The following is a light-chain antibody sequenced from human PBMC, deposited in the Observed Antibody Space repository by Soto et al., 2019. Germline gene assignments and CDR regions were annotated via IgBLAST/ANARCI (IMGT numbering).Light chain of an antibody. CDR1: QSVSSSY. V-gene: IGKV3-20*01. CDR2: AAS. Sequence: EIVLTQSPGTLSLSPGERATLSCRASQSVSSSYLAWYQQKPGQAPRLLIYAASSRATAIPDRFSGSGSGTDFTLTISRLGPEDFAVYYCQQYGGSPPLTFGGGTKVELK. J-gene: IGKJ4*01. CDR3: QQYGGSPPLT.